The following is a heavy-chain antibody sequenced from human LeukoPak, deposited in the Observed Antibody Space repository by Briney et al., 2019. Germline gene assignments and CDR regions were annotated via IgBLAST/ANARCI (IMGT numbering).Heavy chain of an antibody. CDR3: ARGGITISRPNTGAFDI. CDR1: GGSISSSNW. J-gene: IGHJ3*02. Sequence: PSETLSLTCAVSGGSISSSNWWSWVRQPPGKGLEWIGEIYHSGSTNYNPSLKSRVTISVDKSKNQFSLKLTSVTAADTAVYYCARGGITISRPNTGAFDIWGQGTMVTVSS. V-gene: IGHV4-4*02. CDR2: IYHSGST. D-gene: IGHD3-9*01.